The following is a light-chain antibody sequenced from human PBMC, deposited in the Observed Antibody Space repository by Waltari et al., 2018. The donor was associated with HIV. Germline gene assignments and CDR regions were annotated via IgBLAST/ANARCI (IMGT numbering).Light chain of an antibody. CDR2: WAS. CDR1: RNILYTSDTKNY. Sequence: DIIMTQSPDSLAVSLGERVTINCQSSRNILYTSDTKNYLAWYQQKAGQAPRVLISWASTRPVGVPSSIRTFGGPERFSGSGSGTNFSLTISSLQEDDVAVYYCQQYYSLPPTFGGGTRVERK. CDR3: QQYYSLPPT. V-gene: IGKV4-1*01. J-gene: IGKJ4*01.